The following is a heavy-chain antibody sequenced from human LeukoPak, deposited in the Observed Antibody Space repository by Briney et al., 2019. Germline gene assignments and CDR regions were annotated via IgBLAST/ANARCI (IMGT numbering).Heavy chain of an antibody. CDR3: ATDRAVAGFPVYYFDY. CDR1: GYTLTELS. CDR2: FDPGDGET. J-gene: IGHJ4*02. D-gene: IGHD6-19*01. Sequence: ASVKVSCKVSGYTLTELSMHWVRQAPGKGLEWMGGFDPGDGETINAQKFQGRVTMTEDTSTDTAYMELSSLRSEDTAVYYCATDRAVAGFPVYYFDYWGQGTLVTVSS. V-gene: IGHV1-24*01.